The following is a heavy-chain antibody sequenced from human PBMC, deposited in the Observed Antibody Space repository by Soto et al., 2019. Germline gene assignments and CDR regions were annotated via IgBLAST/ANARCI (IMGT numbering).Heavy chain of an antibody. CDR1: RYTFTSYG. CDR2: ISAYNGNT. J-gene: IGHJ6*02. V-gene: IGHV1-18*01. D-gene: IGHD2-2*02. Sequence: ASVKVSCKASRYTFTSYGISWVRQAPGQGLEWMGWISAYNGNTNYAQKLQGRVTMTTDTSTSTAYMELRSLRSDDTAVYYCARAIVVPAAIDYYYGMDVWGQGTTVTVSS. CDR3: ARAIVVPAAIDYYYGMDV.